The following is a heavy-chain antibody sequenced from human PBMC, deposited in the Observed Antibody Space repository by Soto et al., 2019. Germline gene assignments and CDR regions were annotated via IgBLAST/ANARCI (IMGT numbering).Heavy chain of an antibody. D-gene: IGHD2-15*01. CDR2: ISAYNGNT. V-gene: IGHV1-18*01. CDR3: ARRGYCSGGSCPEAREITKTHFDY. CDR1: GYTFTSYG. J-gene: IGHJ4*02. Sequence: ASVKVSCKASGYTFTSYGISWVRQAPGQGLEWMGWISAYNGNTNYAQKLQGRVTMTTDTSTSTAYMELRSLRSDDTAVYYCARRGYCSGGSCPEAREITKTHFDYWGQGTLVTVSS.